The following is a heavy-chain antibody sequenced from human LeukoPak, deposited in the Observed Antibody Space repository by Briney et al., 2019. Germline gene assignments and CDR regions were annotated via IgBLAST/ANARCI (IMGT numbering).Heavy chain of an antibody. J-gene: IGHJ4*02. CDR1: GYTFTGYY. D-gene: IGHD1-26*01. V-gene: IGHV1-2*02. CDR2: INPNSGGT. CDR3: AREGGGSYYRDFDY. Sequence: GASVKVSCKASGYTFTGYYMHWVRQAPGQGLEWMGWINPNSGGTNYAQKFQGRVTMTRDTSISTAYTELSRLRSDDTAVYYCAREGGGSYYRDFDYWGQGTLVTVSS.